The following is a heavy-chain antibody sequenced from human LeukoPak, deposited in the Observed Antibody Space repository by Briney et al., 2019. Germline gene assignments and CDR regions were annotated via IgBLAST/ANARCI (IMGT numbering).Heavy chain of an antibody. D-gene: IGHD2-2*01. CDR1: GYSFTSYW. CDR3: ARQYCSSTSCYYFDY. J-gene: IGHJ4*02. Sequence: GESLKISCKGSGYSFTSYWIGWVRQIPGKGLEWMGIIYPGDSDTRYSPSFQGQVTISADKTISTAYLQWSSLKASDTAMYYCARQYCSSTSCYYFDYWGQGTLVTVSS. CDR2: IYPGDSDT. V-gene: IGHV5-51*01.